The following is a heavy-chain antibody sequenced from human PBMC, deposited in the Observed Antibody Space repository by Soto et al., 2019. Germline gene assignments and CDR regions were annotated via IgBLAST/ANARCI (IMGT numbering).Heavy chain of an antibody. J-gene: IGHJ5*02. CDR1: GGSISSINYS. CDR3: ARRLERRKERFDP. Sequence: TSETLSLTCAVSGGSISSINYSWGWIRQPPGKGLEWIGAIHYSGTTYYKSSLKSRVTISVDTSRNQFSLKLSSVTAADTAVYYCARRLERRKERFDPWGRGILVTVSS. CDR2: IHYSGTT. D-gene: IGHD1-1*01. V-gene: IGHV4-39*01.